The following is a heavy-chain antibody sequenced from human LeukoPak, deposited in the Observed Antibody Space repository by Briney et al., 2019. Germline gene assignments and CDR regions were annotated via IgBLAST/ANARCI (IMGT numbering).Heavy chain of an antibody. J-gene: IGHJ5*02. V-gene: IGHV1-2*02. D-gene: IGHD3-10*01. Sequence: ASVKVSCKASGYTFTGYYMHRVRQAPGQGLEWMGWINPNSGGTNYAQKFQGRVTMTEDTSTDTAYMELSSLRSEDTAVYYCATARKMVRQPKFRNNWFDPWGQGTLVTVSS. CDR3: ATARKMVRQPKFRNNWFDP. CDR2: INPNSGGT. CDR1: GYTFTGYY.